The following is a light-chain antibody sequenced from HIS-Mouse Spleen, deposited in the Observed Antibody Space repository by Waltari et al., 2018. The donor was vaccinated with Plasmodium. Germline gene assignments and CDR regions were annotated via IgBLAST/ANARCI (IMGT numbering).Light chain of an antibody. J-gene: IGKJ2*01. Sequence: DIQMTQSPSSLSASVGDRVTITCRASQSISNYLNWYQQKPGKAPKFLIYAASTLQSGVPSRFSGSGSGTDFTLTISSLQPDFATYYCQQYNSYPYTFGQGTKLEIK. V-gene: IGKV1-39*01. CDR3: QQYNSYPYT. CDR1: QSISNY. CDR2: AAS.